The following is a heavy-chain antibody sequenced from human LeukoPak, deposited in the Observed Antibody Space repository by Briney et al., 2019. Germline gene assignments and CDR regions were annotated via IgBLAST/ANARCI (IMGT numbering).Heavy chain of an antibody. D-gene: IGHD6-25*01. CDR3: ARVRYSDGSAFDI. CDR1: GYTFTSYY. J-gene: IGHJ3*02. Sequence: ASVKVSCKASGYTFTSYYMHWVRQAPGQGLEWMGIINPSGGSTSYAQKFQGRVTMTTDTSTSTVYMELSSLRSEDTAVYYCARVRYSDGSAFDIWGQGTMVTVSS. CDR2: INPSGGST. V-gene: IGHV1-46*01.